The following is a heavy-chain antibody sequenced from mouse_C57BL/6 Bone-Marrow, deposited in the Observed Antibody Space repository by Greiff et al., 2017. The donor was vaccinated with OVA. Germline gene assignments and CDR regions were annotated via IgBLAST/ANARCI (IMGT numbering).Heavy chain of an antibody. CDR2: INPYNGDT. CDR1: GYSFTGYF. V-gene: IGHV1-20*01. J-gene: IGHJ3*01. Sequence: VQLQQPGPELVKPGDSVKISCKASGYSFTGYFMNWVMQSHGKSLEWIGRINPYNGDTFYNQKFKGKATLTVDKSSSTAHMELRSLTSEDSAVYYCAREDYYGSSYLAWFAYWGQGTLVTVSA. CDR3: AREDYYGSSYLAWFAY. D-gene: IGHD1-1*01.